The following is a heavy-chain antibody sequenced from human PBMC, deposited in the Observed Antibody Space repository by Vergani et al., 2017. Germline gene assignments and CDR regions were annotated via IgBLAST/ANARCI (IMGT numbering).Heavy chain of an antibody. Sequence: QLQLQESGPGLVRPSETLSLTCTVSGGSISSSYSYWGWIRQPPGKGLEWIGSIFSTGTTYYNPSLHSRVTMSVDTSKNQFSLKLSSVTAADTAVYHCATYRGGTYYLGVDYWGQGTLVTVSS. J-gene: IGHJ4*02. V-gene: IGHV4-39*01. CDR3: ATYRGGTYYLGVDY. CDR1: GGSISSSYSY. CDR2: IFSTGTT. D-gene: IGHD1-26*01.